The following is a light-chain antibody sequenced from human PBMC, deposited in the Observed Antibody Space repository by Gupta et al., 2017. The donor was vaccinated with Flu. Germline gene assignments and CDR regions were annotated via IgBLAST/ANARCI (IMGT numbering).Light chain of an antibody. CDR3: QQFENVSPLT. J-gene: IGKJ4*01. Sequence: DIQLTQSPSSLSASAGDRVTITCQASQDIRKSLNWYQQKPGKAPKPLIYDASNLEIGVPSRFSGSGSGTDFSFTISSLQPEDIATYYCQQFENVSPLTFGGGTKVEI. CDR2: DAS. V-gene: IGKV1-33*01. CDR1: QDIRKS.